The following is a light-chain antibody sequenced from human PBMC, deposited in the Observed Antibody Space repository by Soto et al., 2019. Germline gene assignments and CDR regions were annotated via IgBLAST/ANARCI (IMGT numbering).Light chain of an antibody. J-gene: IGKJ1*01. CDR3: QQYGSSRWT. CDR2: AAS. CDR1: QSVSSTY. V-gene: IGKV3-20*01. Sequence: EIVLTQSPDTLSLFPGERATLSCRASQSVSSTYLAWYQQKPGQAPRPLISAASSRATGTPDRFSGSGSGTCFPLTISRLEPEDFPVYYCQQYGSSRWTFGQGNKVEIK.